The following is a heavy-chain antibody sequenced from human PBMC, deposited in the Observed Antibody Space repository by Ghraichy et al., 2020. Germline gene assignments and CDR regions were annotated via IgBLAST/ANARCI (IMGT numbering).Heavy chain of an antibody. Sequence: GGSLRLSCAASGFTFSSYSMNWVRQAPGKGLEWVSYISSSSSTIYYADSVKGRFTISRDNAKNSLYLQMNSLRDEDTAVYYCARDSGSGRDVYGMDVWGQGTTVTVSS. J-gene: IGHJ6*02. CDR1: GFTFSSYS. CDR3: ARDSGSGRDVYGMDV. CDR2: ISSSSSTI. V-gene: IGHV3-48*02. D-gene: IGHD3-10*01.